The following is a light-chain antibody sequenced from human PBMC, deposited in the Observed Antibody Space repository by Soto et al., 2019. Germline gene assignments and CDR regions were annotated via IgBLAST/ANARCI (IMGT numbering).Light chain of an antibody. Sequence: AIRMTQSPSSLSASTGDRVTITCRASQGISSYLAWYQQKPGNAPKLLIYAASTLQSVVPSRVSGGGSGTEFTRTIRCLESADFATYYCQQYYSYPHTFGGGAKVESK. CDR2: AAS. J-gene: IGKJ4*01. CDR1: QGISSY. CDR3: QQYYSYPHT. V-gene: IGKV1-8*01.